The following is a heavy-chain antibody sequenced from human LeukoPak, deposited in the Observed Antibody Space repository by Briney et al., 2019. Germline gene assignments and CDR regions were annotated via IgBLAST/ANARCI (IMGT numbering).Heavy chain of an antibody. CDR1: GFTFSNYE. D-gene: IGHD6-19*01. CDR2: ISRSSGSSI. Sequence: GRSLRLSCAASGFTFSNYEMNWVSQAPGKGLEWDSYISRSSGSSIYYAGSVKGRFTISRDNAKNSLYLQMNSLRAEDTAVYYCARDSSGWYYFDYWGQGILVTVSS. V-gene: IGHV3-48*03. J-gene: IGHJ4*02. CDR3: ARDSSGWYYFDY.